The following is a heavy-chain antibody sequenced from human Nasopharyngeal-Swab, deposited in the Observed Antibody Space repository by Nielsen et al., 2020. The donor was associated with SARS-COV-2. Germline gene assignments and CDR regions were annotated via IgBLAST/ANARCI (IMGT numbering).Heavy chain of an antibody. Sequence: SETLSLTCTVSGVSISSGDNYWSWIRQPPGKGLEWIGYIYYSGSTYYSPSLKSRVTISVDTSKNQFSLRLSSVTAADTAVYYCARPALNDYGDYNWFDPWGQGTLVTVSS. CDR1: GVSISSGDNY. J-gene: IGHJ5*02. CDR2: IYYSGST. V-gene: IGHV4-30-4*01. CDR3: ARPALNDYGDYNWFDP. D-gene: IGHD4-17*01.